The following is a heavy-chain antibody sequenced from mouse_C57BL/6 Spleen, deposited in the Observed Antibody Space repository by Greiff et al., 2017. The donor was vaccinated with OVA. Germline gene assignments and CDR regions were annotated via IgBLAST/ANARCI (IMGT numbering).Heavy chain of an antibody. D-gene: IGHD1-1*01. J-gene: IGHJ2*01. CDR2: IYPRSGNT. CDR1: GYTFTSYG. V-gene: IGHV1-81*01. Sequence: QVQLQQSGAELARPGAYVKLSCKASGYTFTSYGIILVKQRTGQGLEWIGEIYPRSGNTYYNEKFKGKATLTADKSSSTAYMELRSLTSEDSAVYFCARTPLTTVVEGDYWGQGTTLAVSS. CDR3: ARTPLTTVVEGDY.